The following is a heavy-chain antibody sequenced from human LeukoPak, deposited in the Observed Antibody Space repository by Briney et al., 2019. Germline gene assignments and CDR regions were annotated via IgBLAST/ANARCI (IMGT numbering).Heavy chain of an antibody. J-gene: IGHJ4*02. CDR2: IFARVENV. V-gene: IGHV3-23*01. D-gene: IGHD6-19*01. CDR3: ASSQGLGWQYDY. CDR1: VVTLTSYN. Sequence: GGSLRLSRVGSVVTLTSYNMNSGCHTPEGGQWSVSSIFARVENVYYAHSLEVRFTISRNNSKNTLYLQMTNLKIDDTAVYYFASSQGLGWQYDYSGQGSLVTVSS.